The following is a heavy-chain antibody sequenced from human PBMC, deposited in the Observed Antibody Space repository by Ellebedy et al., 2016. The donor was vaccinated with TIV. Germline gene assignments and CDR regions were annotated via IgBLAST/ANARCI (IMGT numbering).Heavy chain of an antibody. CDR1: GGSISSSSYY. V-gene: IGHV4-39*07. CDR2: VYYSGST. CDR3: ARSGPYYYYYYMDV. J-gene: IGHJ6*03. D-gene: IGHD1-14*01. Sequence: SETLSLTXTVSGGSISSSSYYWGWIRQPPGKGLEWIGSVYYSGSTYYNPSLKSRVTISVDTSKNQFSLKLSSVTAADTAVYYCARSGPYYYYYYMDVWGKGTTVTVSS.